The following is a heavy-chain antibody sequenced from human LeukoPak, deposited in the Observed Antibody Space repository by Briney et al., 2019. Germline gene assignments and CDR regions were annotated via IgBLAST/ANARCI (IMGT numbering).Heavy chain of an antibody. CDR2: IKQDGSEK. CDR3: AREGEQLFTLPDS. V-gene: IGHV3-7*01. J-gene: IGHJ4*02. CDR1: GFTFISYS. Sequence: GGSLRLSCAASGFTFISYSIHWVRQAPGKGLEWVANIKQDGSEKFYVDSVKGRFTISRDNAKNSLDLQMNSLRVEDTAVYYCAREGEQLFTLPDSWGQGTLVTVSS. D-gene: IGHD6-13*01.